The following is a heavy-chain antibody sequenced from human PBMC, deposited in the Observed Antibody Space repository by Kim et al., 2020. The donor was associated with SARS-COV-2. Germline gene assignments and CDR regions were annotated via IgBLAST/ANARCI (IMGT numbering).Heavy chain of an antibody. CDR1: GFTFSNAW. CDR3: TTDLGRQQVVRYNYYGIDV. V-gene: IGHV3-15*01. J-gene: IGHJ6*02. Sequence: GGSLRLSCAASGFTFSNAWMSWVRQAPGKGLEWAGRIKSKTDGGTTDYAAPVKGRFTISRDDSKNTLYLQMNSLKTEDTAVYYCTTDLGRQQVVRYNYYGIDVWGQGTTVTVSS. CDR2: IKSKTDGGTT. D-gene: IGHD6-13*01.